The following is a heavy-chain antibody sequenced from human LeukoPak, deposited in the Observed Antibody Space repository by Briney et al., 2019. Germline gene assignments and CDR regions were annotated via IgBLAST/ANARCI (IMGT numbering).Heavy chain of an antibody. J-gene: IGHJ4*02. CDR1: GGSISSYY. Sequence: VKPSETLSLTCTVSGGSISSYYWSWIRQPPGKGLEWIGYIYYSGSTNYKSSLKSRVTISVDTSKNQFSLKLRSVTAADTAVYYCARGRTAMVSFFDYWGQGTLVTVSS. D-gene: IGHD5-18*01. CDR3: ARGRTAMVSFFDY. CDR2: IYYSGST. V-gene: IGHV4-59*01.